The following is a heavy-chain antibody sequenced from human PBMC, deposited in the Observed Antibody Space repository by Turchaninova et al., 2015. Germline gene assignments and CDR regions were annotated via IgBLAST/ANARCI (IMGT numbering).Heavy chain of an antibody. CDR1: ANSHSSPDHH. V-gene: IGHV4-30-4*01. CDR3: ARVLPQAFFDY. Sequence: QVQLQESGPGLVQPSQTLAPFCSVSANSHSSPDHHWRWIRQPPGWGLEWIGNIHNSERSYYNPSLKSRVAISVDMSKSQFSLKLNSVTAADTAVYSCARVLPQAFFDYWGQGTLVTVSS. CDR2: IHNSERS. J-gene: IGHJ4*02.